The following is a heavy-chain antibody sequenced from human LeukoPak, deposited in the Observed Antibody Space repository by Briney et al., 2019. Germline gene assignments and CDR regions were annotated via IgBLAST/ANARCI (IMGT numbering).Heavy chain of an antibody. CDR3: ARDLDSGYFNWFDP. D-gene: IGHD5-12*01. CDR1: GGTFSSYA. J-gene: IGHJ5*02. V-gene: IGHV1-69*05. CDR2: IIPIFGTA. Sequence: SVKVSCKASGGTFSSYAISWVRQASGQGLEWMGGIIPIFGTANYAQKFQGRVTITTGESTSTAYMELSSLRSEDTAVYYCARDLDSGYFNWFDPWGQGTLVTVSS.